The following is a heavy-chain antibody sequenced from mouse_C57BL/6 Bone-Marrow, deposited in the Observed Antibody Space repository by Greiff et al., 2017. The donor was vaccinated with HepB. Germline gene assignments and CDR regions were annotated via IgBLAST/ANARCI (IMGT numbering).Heavy chain of an antibody. CDR3: VRDRGWPGDYYAMDY. D-gene: IGHD2-3*01. Sequence: EVKVVESGGGLVQPKGSLKLSCAASGFTFNTYAMHWVRQAPGKGLEWVARIRSKSSNYATYYADSVKDRFTISRDDSQSMLYLQMNNLKTEDTAMYYCVRDRGWPGDYYAMDYWGQGTSVTVSS. CDR2: IRSKSSNYAT. CDR1: GFTFNTYA. J-gene: IGHJ4*01. V-gene: IGHV10-3*01.